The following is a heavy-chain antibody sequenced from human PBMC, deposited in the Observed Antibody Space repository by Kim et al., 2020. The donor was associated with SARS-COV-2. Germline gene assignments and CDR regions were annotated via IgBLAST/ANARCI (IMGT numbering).Heavy chain of an antibody. J-gene: IGHJ4*02. CDR2: RT. Sequence: RTYEPDSMKGRFTSSRDNSRNRLYRQMNSRGAEDTAVYYCTKRGDSRELDYWGQGTLVTVSS. V-gene: IGHV3-23*01. D-gene: IGHD4-4*01. CDR3: TKRGDSRELDY.